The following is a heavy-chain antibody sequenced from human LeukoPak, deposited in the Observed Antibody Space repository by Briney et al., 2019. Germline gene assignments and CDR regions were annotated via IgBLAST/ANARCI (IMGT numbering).Heavy chain of an antibody. V-gene: IGHV3-23*01. J-gene: IGHJ4*02. CDR2: ISGSGGGT. CDR3: AKERMTTTCFDY. CDR1: GFTFNSYA. D-gene: IGHD5-24*01. Sequence: PGGSLRLSCAASGFTFNSYAMSWVRQAPEKGLEWVATISGSGGGTCYADSVKGRFTISRDNSKNTLFLQMDSLRDEDTAVYYCAKERMTTTCFDYWGQGTLVTVSS.